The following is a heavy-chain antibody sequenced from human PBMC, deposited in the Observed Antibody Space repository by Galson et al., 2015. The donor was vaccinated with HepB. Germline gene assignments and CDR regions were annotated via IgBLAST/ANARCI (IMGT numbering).Heavy chain of an antibody. CDR1: GYILTSYG. Sequence: SVKVSCKASGYILTSYGISWVRQAPGQGLEWMGWINVYNGNTNYAQKLQGRVTMTTDTSTSTAYMELRSLRSDDTAVYFCARVHCDLLTGYYIFHGLDVWGQGTTVTVSS. D-gene: IGHD3-9*01. CDR3: ARVHCDLLTGYYIFHGLDV. V-gene: IGHV1-18*04. J-gene: IGHJ6*02. CDR2: INVYNGNT.